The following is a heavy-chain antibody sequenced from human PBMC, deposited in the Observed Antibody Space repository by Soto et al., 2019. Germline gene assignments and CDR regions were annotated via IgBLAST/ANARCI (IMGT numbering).Heavy chain of an antibody. CDR3: ARASGYYDTSGYYGAFYYYGMDV. V-gene: IGHV3-48*02. CDR2: ISGSSSTI. D-gene: IGHD3-22*01. Sequence: GGSLRLSCAASGFTFSTSDMNWVRQAPGKGLEWVSYISGSSSTIYYADSVKGRFTISRDNVKNTLFLQMNSLRDEDTAVYYCARASGYYDTSGYYGAFYYYGMDVWGQGTTVTVSS. J-gene: IGHJ6*02. CDR1: GFTFSTSD.